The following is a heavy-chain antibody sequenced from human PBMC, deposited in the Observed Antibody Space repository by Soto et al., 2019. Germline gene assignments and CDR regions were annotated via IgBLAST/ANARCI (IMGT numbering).Heavy chain of an antibody. V-gene: IGHV4-39*01. CDR2: IFYCGST. Sequence: QVQLQESGPGLVKPSETLSLTCTVSGGSISSSSYYWGWIRQPPGKGLGGIGSIFYCGSTYYNPSPQSRVTISVDTSTNQSSLKLRSVTAADTAVYYCARIVRGIVITYYYMDVWGKGTTVTVSS. J-gene: IGHJ6*03. CDR1: GGSISSSSYY. CDR3: ARIVRGIVITYYYMDV. D-gene: IGHD2-21*01.